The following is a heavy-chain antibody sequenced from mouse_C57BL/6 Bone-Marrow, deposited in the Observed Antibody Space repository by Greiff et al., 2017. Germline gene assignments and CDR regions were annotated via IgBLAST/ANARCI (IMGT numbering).Heavy chain of an antibody. CDR1: GYTFTSYW. V-gene: IGHV1-61*01. J-gene: IGHJ2*01. CDR3: AREGFYYDGFYYFDY. CDR2: IYPSDSET. D-gene: IGHD1-1*01. Sequence: QVQLQQPGAELVRPGSSVKLSCKASGYTFTSYWMDWVKQRPGQGLEWIGNIYPSDSETHYNQKFKDKATLTVDKSSSTAYMQLSSLTSEDSAVYDCAREGFYYDGFYYFDYWGQGTTLTVSS.